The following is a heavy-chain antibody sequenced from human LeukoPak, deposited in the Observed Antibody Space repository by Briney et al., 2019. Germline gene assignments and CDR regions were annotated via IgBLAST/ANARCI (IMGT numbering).Heavy chain of an antibody. CDR2: IKQDGSEK. CDR3: ARDVGQQLVYSLLYYYYYMDV. J-gene: IGHJ6*03. Sequence: GGSLRLSCAASGFTFSSYWMSWVRQAPGKGLEWVANIKQDGSEKYYVDSVKGRFTISRDNAKNSLYLQMNSLRAEDTAVYYCARDVGQQLVYSLLYYYYYMDVWGQGTLVTVSS. V-gene: IGHV3-7*01. CDR1: GFTFSSYW. D-gene: IGHD6-13*01.